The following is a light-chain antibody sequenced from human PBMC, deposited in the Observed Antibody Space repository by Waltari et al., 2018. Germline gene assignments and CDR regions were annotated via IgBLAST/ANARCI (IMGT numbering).Light chain of an antibody. CDR1: SSNIGAGYD. Sequence: QSVLTQPPSVSGAPGQRVTISCTGSSSNIGAGYDVHWYQHPPGTVPTLLIYDYNNRPSGVPDRFSASKSGTSASLAITGLQAEDEADYYCLSYDRSLRGSVFGGGTKLTVL. CDR2: DYN. CDR3: LSYDRSLRGSV. V-gene: IGLV1-40*01. J-gene: IGLJ2*01.